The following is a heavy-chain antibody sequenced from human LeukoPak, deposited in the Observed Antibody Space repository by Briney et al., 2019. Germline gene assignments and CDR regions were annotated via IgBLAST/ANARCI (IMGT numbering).Heavy chain of an antibody. V-gene: IGHV3-7*01. Sequence: GGSLRLSCEGSGFTFRSYWMSWVRQAPGKGLEGVANIKQDGSQIHYADSVKGRFTISRDNAKNSLFLQMNSLRVEDTAVYYCARLKDGVTKFDSRGQGTLVTVSS. J-gene: IGHJ4*02. CDR2: IKQDGSQI. D-gene: IGHD4-17*01. CDR1: GFTFRSYW. CDR3: ARLKDGVTKFDS.